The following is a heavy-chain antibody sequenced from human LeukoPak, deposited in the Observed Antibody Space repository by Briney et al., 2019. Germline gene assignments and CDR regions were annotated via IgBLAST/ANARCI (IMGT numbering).Heavy chain of an antibody. Sequence: IYYRASTSYNPSLKTRVTISADTSKNHFSLKLASVTAADTAVYYCARQAYCTSNNCFLFDYWGQGTLVTVSS. J-gene: IGHJ4*02. CDR3: ARQAYCTSNNCFLFDY. D-gene: IGHD2-2*01. V-gene: IGHV4-59*08. CDR2: IYYRAST.